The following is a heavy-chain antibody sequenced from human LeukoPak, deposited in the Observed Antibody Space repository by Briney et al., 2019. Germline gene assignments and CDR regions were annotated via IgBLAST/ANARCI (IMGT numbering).Heavy chain of an antibody. Sequence: ASVKVSCKASGYTSTSYDINWVRQATGQGLEWMGWMNPNSGNTGYAQKFQGRVTMTRNTSISTAYMELSSLRSEDTAVYYCARALPPLGPVVYWGQGTLVTVSS. J-gene: IGHJ4*02. D-gene: IGHD1-26*01. CDR2: MNPNSGNT. V-gene: IGHV1-8*01. CDR1: GYTSTSYD. CDR3: ARALPPLGPVVY.